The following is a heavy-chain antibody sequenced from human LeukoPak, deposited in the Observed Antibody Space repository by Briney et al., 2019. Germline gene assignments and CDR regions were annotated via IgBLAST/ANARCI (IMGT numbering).Heavy chain of an antibody. CDR3: ASIRYCEDCSNPRYNWFDP. V-gene: IGHV4-34*01. J-gene: IGHJ5*02. D-gene: IGHD2-21*01. CDR2: INHSGST. CDR1: GGSFSGYY. Sequence: SETLSLTCAVYGGSFSGYYWSWIRQPPGKGLEWIGEINHSGSTNYNPSLKSRVTISVDTSKNQFSLKLSSVTAADTAVYYCASIRYCEDCSNPRYNWFDPWGQGTLVTVSS.